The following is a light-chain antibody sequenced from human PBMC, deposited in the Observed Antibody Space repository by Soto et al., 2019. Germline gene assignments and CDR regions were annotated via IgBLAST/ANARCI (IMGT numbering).Light chain of an antibody. CDR2: RFS. CDR1: KSLVYSDGNTH. CDR3: TLGTHWPRT. J-gene: IGKJ1*01. V-gene: IGKV2-30*01. Sequence: DVVLTQSPLSLPVNFGQPASISCRSSKSLVYSDGNTHLSWFHQRPGQSPRRLIYRFSSRDSGVPDRFRGSGSGTDFTPEISRVEAEDVGMYFCTLGTHWPRTFGPGTKVEVK.